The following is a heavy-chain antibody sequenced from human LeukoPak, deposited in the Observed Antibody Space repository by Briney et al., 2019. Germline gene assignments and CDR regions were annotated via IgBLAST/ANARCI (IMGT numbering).Heavy chain of an antibody. CDR3: ARDPENYYDSSGLRY. D-gene: IGHD3-22*01. Sequence: SVKVSCKASGGTFSSYAISWVRQAPGQGLEWMGRIIPIFGTAKYAQKFQGRVTITTDESTSTAYMELSSLRSEDTAVYYCARDPENYYDSSGLRYWGQGTLVTVSS. CDR1: GGTFSSYA. J-gene: IGHJ4*02. V-gene: IGHV1-69*05. CDR2: IIPIFGTA.